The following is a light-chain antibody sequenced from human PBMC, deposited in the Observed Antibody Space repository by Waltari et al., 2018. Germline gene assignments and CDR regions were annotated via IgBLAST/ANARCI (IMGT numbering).Light chain of an antibody. CDR1: ELPRKY. J-gene: IGLJ1*01. CDR2: EDT. V-gene: IGLV3-10*01. CDR3: YSSDSTGLRV. Sequence: CSGHELPRKYAYWFQQKSGQAPRLVIYEDTKRPSGIPERFSGSSSGTVATLTITGAQVDDEADYYCYSSDSTGLRVFGGGTTVVVL.